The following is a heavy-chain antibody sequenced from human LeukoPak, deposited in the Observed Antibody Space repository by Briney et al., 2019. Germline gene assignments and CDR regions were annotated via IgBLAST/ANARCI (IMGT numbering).Heavy chain of an antibody. J-gene: IGHJ5*02. D-gene: IGHD2-15*01. CDR1: GFTFNSYG. CDR2: IWFDGSNK. V-gene: IGHV3-33*06. CDR3: AKGGLQGWHDLAATRNWFDP. Sequence: GGSLRLSCAASGFTFNSYGMRWVRQAPGKGLEWVAVIWFDGSNKYYADSVKGRFTISRDNSKNTLYLQMNSLRAEDTAVYYCAKGGLQGWHDLAATRNWFDPWGQGTLVTVSS.